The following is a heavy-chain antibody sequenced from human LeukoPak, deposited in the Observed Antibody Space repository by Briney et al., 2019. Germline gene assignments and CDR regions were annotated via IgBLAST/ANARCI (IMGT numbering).Heavy chain of an antibody. Sequence: SQALSLTCAISGDSVSSNSAAWNWFRQSPSRGLDWLGRTYYRSKWYNDYAVSVKSRITISPDTSKNQFSLQLNSVTPEDTAVYYCVREGGYGILGYWAQGTLVTVSS. D-gene: IGHD5-18*01. CDR2: TYYRSKWYN. V-gene: IGHV6-1*01. CDR3: VREGGYGILGY. CDR1: GDSVSSNSAA. J-gene: IGHJ4*02.